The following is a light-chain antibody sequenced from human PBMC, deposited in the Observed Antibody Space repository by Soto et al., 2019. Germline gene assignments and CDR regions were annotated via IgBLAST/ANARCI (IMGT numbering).Light chain of an antibody. J-gene: IGKJ1*01. V-gene: IGKV3-15*01. Sequence: EIVMTQSPATLSVSPGERATLSCRASQSVSSNLAWYQQKPGQAPRLLISGASTRATGIPARFSGSGSGTEFTLTISSLQSEDFAVYYCQQYNNWWTFGQGTKV. CDR3: QQYNNWWT. CDR2: GAS. CDR1: QSVSSN.